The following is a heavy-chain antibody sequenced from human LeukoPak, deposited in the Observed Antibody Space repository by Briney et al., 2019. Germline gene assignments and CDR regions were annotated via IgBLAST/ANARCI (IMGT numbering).Heavy chain of an antibody. CDR3: ARDRHSPNEPSHYYDSSGYSPS. CDR1: GFIFSNYW. J-gene: IGHJ4*02. V-gene: IGHV3-7*01. Sequence: GGSLRLSCVASGFIFSNYWMSWVRQVPGKGLEWVANMKQDGREKYLVDSVKGRFTISRDNAKNSLYLQMNSLRAEDTAVYYCARDRHSPNEPSHYYDSSGYSPSWGQGTLVTVSS. CDR2: MKQDGREK. D-gene: IGHD3-22*01.